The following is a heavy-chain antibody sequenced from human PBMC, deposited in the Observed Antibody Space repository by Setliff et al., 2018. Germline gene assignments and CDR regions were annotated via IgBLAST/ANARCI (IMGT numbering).Heavy chain of an antibody. J-gene: IGHJ5*02. CDR2: IYDSGRS. CDR1: GGSVSNSGFF. Sequence: SETLSLTCTVSGGSVSNSGFFWGWLRQAPGKGLEWIGNIYDSGRSNYNASLKSRLIITRDTSKNQISLTLTSVTAADTAVYYCGRGFSRIEGWGNWFDPWGQGILVTVSS. D-gene: IGHD2-15*01. V-gene: IGHV4-39*01. CDR3: GRGFSRIEGWGNWFDP.